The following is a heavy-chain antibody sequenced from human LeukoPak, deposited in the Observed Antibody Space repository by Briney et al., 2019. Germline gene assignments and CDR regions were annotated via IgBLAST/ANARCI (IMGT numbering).Heavy chain of an antibody. J-gene: IGHJ4*02. CDR3: ARVLHKRNYDSSNYGY. CDR1: GFTFSSYS. D-gene: IGHD3-22*01. CDR2: ISSSSSTI. V-gene: IGHV3-48*01. Sequence: GGSLRLSCAASGFTFSSYSMNWVRQAPGKGLEWVSYISSSSSTIYYADSVKGRFTISRDNAKNSLYLQMNSLRAEDTAVYYCARVLHKRNYDSSNYGYWGQGTLVTVSS.